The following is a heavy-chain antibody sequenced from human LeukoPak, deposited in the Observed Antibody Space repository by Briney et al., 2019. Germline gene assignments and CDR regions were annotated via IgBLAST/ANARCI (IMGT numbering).Heavy chain of an antibody. D-gene: IGHD5-24*01. V-gene: IGHV1-69*04. CDR1: GGSFMNYG. Sequence: SVKVSCQASGGSFMNYGITWIRQAPGQGLEWRGRIIPVLGTADFAEKFQGRVSVTTDKSSTTVYMELSSLMSEDTAMYFCARAGDSYVAGRADGYLQHWGQGTLVIVSS. J-gene: IGHJ1*01. CDR3: ARAGDSYVAGRADGYLQH. CDR2: IIPVLGTA.